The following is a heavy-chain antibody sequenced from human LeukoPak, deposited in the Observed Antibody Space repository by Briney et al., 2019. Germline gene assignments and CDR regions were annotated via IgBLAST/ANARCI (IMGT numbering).Heavy chain of an antibody. J-gene: IGHJ6*03. Sequence: PGGSLRLSCAASGFTFSSFALHWVRQAPGKGLEWVSAISGSGGSTYYADSVKGRFTISRDNSKNTLYLQMNSLRAEDTAVYYCAKGVAAAGKKYYYYYMDVWGKGTTVTVSS. D-gene: IGHD6-13*01. CDR2: ISGSGGST. CDR3: AKGVAAAGKKYYYYYMDV. CDR1: GFTFSSFA. V-gene: IGHV3-23*01.